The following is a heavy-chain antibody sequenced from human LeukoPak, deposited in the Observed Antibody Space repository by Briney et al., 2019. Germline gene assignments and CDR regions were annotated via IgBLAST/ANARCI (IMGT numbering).Heavy chain of an antibody. CDR2: IWYDGSNK. J-gene: IGHJ4*02. V-gene: IGHV3-33*06. D-gene: IGHD3-22*01. CDR3: AKGSGYYQGYFDY. Sequence: GGSLRLSCAASGFTFSSYGMHWVRQAPGKGLEWVAVIWYDGSNKYYADSVKGRFTISRDNSKNTLYLQMYSLRAEDTAVYYCAKGSGYYQGYFDYWGQGTLVTVSS. CDR1: GFTFSSYG.